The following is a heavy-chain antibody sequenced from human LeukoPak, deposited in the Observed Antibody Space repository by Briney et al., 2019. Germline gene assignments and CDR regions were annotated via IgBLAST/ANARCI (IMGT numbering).Heavy chain of an antibody. J-gene: IGHJ1*01. Sequence: GRSLRLSCTASGFTFGDYAMSWFRQAPGKGLEWVGLIRSKAYGGTTEYAASVKGRFTISRDDSKSIAYLQMNSLKTEDTAVYYCTSSGYRGPEYFQHWGQGTLVTVSS. V-gene: IGHV3-49*03. CDR3: TSSGYRGPEYFQH. CDR1: GFTFGDYA. D-gene: IGHD3-22*01. CDR2: IRSKAYGGTT.